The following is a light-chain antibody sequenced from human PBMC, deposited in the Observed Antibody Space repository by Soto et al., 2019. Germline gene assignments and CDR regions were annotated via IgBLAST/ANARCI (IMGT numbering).Light chain of an antibody. V-gene: IGKV1-12*01. CDR2: PAS. Sequence: DIQMTQSPSSISASVGDRVTITCRASQPIRSWLAWYQQVPGQAPYRLIHPASTLQSGVPSRFSGSGSWTYFTLTFNCLQPEDFATYYCEQCYNFPRAFGQGTRVEI. CDR1: QPIRSW. J-gene: IGKJ1*01. CDR3: EQCYNFPRA.